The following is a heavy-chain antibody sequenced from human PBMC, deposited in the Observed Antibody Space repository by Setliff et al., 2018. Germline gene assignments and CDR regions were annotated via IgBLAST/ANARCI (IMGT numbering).Heavy chain of an antibody. V-gene: IGHV4-4*08. CDR3: ARDSGVARIRKTAFDY. Sequence: ETLSLTCTVSGGSISSDIWSWIRQPPGKGLEWIGQIHTGSTNYNPSLKSRVTISVDTSKNQFSLQLSSVTAADTAVYYCARDSGVARIRKTAFDYWGQGTLVTVSS. J-gene: IGHJ4*02. CDR1: GGSISSDI. CDR2: IHTGST. D-gene: IGHD5-12*01.